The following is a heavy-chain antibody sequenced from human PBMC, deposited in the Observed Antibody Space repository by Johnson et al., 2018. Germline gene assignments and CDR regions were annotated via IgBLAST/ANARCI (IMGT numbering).Heavy chain of an antibody. CDR3: ARVGYSGNWYGMDV. D-gene: IGHD1-26*01. CDR1: GLIFNNYA. CDR2: IWYDGRNK. J-gene: IGHJ6*02. Sequence: QVQLVQSGGGVVQPGTSLRLSCVASGLIFNNYAMHWVRQAPGKGLEWVAVIWYDGRNKDYADSVNGRFIVSRDNSKNTLYLQMKRLRAEDTAVFYCARVGYSGNWYGMDVWGQGTTVTVSS. V-gene: IGHV3-33*01.